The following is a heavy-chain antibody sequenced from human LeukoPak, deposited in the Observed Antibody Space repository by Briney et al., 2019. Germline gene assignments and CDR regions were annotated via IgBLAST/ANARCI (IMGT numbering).Heavy chain of an antibody. CDR1: GFTFSSYA. J-gene: IGHJ6*02. V-gene: IGHV3-23*01. Sequence: GGSLRLSCAASGFTFSSYAMHWVRQAPGKGLEWVSALSGSGGTTYSADSVKGRFTISRDNSKNTLYLQMNSLRAEDTAVYYCAKGHPGDAYYCYYGMDVWGQGTTVTVSS. CDR2: LSGSGGTT. D-gene: IGHD1-26*01. CDR3: AKGHPGDAYYCYYGMDV.